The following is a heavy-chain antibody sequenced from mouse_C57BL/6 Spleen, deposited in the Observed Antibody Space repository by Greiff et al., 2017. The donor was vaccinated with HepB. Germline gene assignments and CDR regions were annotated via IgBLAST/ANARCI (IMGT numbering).Heavy chain of an antibody. Sequence: VQLQQSGAELVMPGASVKLSCKASGYTFTSYWMHWVKQRPGQGLEWIGEIDPSDSYTNYNQKFKGKSTLTVDKSSSTAYMQLSSLTSEDSAVYYCAADYSNPFAYWGQGTLVTVSA. CDR3: AADYSNPFAY. J-gene: IGHJ3*01. V-gene: IGHV1-69*01. CDR1: GYTFTSYW. D-gene: IGHD2-5*01. CDR2: IDPSDSYT.